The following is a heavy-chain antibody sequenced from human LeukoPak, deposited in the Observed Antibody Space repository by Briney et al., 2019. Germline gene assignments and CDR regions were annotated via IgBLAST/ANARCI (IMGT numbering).Heavy chain of an antibody. CDR1: GYRFTSYW. D-gene: IGHD3-9*01. J-gene: IGHJ3*02. CDR3: ARHSLFGYYDILSPDAFDI. V-gene: IGHV5-51*01. Sequence: GESLKTSFQGSGYRFTSYWIGWVRPIPGKGLGWMGIIYPGDSDTRYSPSFQGQVTISADKSISTAYLQWSSLKASDTAMYYCARHSLFGYYDILSPDAFDIWGQGTMVTVSS. CDR2: IYPGDSDT.